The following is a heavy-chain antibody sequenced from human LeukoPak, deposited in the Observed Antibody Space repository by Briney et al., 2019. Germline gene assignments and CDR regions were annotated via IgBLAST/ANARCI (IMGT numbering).Heavy chain of an antibody. J-gene: IGHJ4*02. V-gene: IGHV1-24*01. CDR3: ARGGEVSPLDY. CDR1: GYTLTELS. CDR2: FDPEDGET. Sequence: ASVKVSCKVSGYTLTELSMHWVRQAPGKGLEWMGGFDPEDGETIYAQKFQGRVTMTTATSTSTAYMELRNLRSDDTAVYYCARGGEVSPLDYWGQGTLVTVSS.